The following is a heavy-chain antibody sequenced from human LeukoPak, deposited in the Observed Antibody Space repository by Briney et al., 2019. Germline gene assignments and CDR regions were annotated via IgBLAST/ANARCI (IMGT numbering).Heavy chain of an antibody. CDR1: GFTFSSYG. Sequence: GGSLRLSCAASGFTFSSYGMHWGRRAPGKGLEWVAFIRYDGSNKYYADSVKGRFTISRDNSKNTLYLQMNSLRAEDTAVYYCANTPRNTETALACWGQGTLVTVSS. V-gene: IGHV3-30*02. CDR3: ANTPRNTETALAC. CDR2: IRYDGSNK. D-gene: IGHD3/OR15-3a*01. J-gene: IGHJ4*02.